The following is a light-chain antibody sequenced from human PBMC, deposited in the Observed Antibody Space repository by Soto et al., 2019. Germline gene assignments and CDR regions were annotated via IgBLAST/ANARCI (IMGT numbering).Light chain of an antibody. CDR3: QQTNNFPIT. J-gene: IGKJ5*01. Sequence: DIQMTQSPSTLSASVGDRVTTTCRVSQSVSSWLAWFQQKPGKARKLVIYKASSLQSGVSSRFSGSGSGTECTLTISSLQPEDVTTYYCQQTNNFPITLGQGTRLEIK. CDR2: KAS. CDR1: QSVSSW. V-gene: IGKV1-5*03.